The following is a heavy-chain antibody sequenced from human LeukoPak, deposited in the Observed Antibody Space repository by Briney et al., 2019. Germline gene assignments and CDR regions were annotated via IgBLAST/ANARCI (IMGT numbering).Heavy chain of an antibody. Sequence: SVKVSCKASGGTFSSYAISWVRQAPGQGLEWMGGIIPIFGTANYAQKFQGRVTITADESTSTAYMELSSLRSEDTAVYYCARDRGEGYYFDYWGQGTLVTVSS. CDR3: ARDRGEGYYFDY. V-gene: IGHV1-69*13. J-gene: IGHJ4*02. D-gene: IGHD3-10*01. CDR1: GGTFSSYA. CDR2: IIPIFGTA.